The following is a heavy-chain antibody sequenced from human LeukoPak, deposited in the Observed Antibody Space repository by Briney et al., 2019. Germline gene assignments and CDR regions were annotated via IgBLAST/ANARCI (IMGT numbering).Heavy chain of an antibody. D-gene: IGHD6-19*01. Sequence: PGRSLRLSCAASGFNFDDYAMHWVRHAPGKGLEWVSGISWNSGTIDYADSVKGRFTISRDNAKNSLYLQMNSLRAEDTAWYYCAKDARGYSSGWYNYWGQGTLVTVSS. CDR3: AKDARGYSSGWYNY. CDR1: GFNFDDYA. V-gene: IGHV3-9*01. J-gene: IGHJ4*02. CDR2: ISWNSGTI.